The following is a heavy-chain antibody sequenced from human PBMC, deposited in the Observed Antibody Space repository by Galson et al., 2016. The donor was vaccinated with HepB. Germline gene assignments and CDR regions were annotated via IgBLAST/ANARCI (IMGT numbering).Heavy chain of an antibody. CDR3: VREAYEEQWLVHDY. V-gene: IGHV3-30-3*01. CDR1: GFTFSSYA. CDR2: ISYDGNNK. J-gene: IGHJ4*02. D-gene: IGHD6-19*01. Sequence: SLRLSCAASGFTFSSYAMHWVRQAPGKGLEWVAIISYDGNNKYYADSVKGRFTISRDNSKNTLFLQMNSLRAEDTAVYYCVREAYEEQWLVHDYWGQGTLVTVYS.